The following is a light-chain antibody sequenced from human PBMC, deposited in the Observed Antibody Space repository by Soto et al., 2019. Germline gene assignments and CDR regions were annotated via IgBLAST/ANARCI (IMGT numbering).Light chain of an antibody. CDR3: QQSYSASHFT. CDR1: QRISSY. V-gene: IGKV1-39*01. Sequence: DSQVTQSPSSLSAAVGDRVTFTCRPSQRISSYLNWYQQKPGRAPQLLVYAASTLRSGVPSRFSGSGSGTEFTFTITGLQPEDFATFYCQQSYSASHFTFGGGTTVELK. J-gene: IGKJ4*01. CDR2: AAS.